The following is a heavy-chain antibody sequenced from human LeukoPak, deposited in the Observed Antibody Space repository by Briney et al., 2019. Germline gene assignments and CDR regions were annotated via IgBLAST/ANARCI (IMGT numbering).Heavy chain of an antibody. CDR2: ISSSGSTI. J-gene: IGHJ4*02. D-gene: IGHD6-19*01. CDR1: GFTFSDYY. Sequence: GGSLRLPCAASGFTFSDYYMSWIRQAPGKGLEWVSYISSSGSTIYYADSVKGRFTISRDNAKNSLYLQMNSLRAEDTAVYYCARVSSSGWRGLDYWGQGTLVTVSS. V-gene: IGHV3-11*01. CDR3: ARVSSSGWRGLDY.